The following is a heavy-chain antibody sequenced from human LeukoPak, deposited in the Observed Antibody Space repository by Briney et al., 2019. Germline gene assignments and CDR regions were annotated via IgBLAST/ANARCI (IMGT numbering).Heavy chain of an antibody. CDR3: ARVMITFGGVEAAGKFFDY. Sequence: PGGSLRLSCAASGFTFSSYAMSWVRQAPGKGLEWVSAISGSGGSTYYADSVKGRFTISRDNSKNTLYLQMNSLRAEDTAVYYCARVMITFGGVEAAGKFFDYWGQGTLVTVSS. CDR2: ISGSGGST. CDR1: GFTFSSYA. J-gene: IGHJ4*02. V-gene: IGHV3-23*01. D-gene: IGHD3-16*01.